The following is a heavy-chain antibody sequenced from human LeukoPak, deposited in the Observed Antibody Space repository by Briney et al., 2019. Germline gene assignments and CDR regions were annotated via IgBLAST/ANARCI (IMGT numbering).Heavy chain of an antibody. D-gene: IGHD3-22*01. V-gene: IGHV1-69*04. J-gene: IGHJ5*02. CDR3: ARDPYYYDSSGYHNWFDP. CDR2: IIPVLGIA. Sequence: SVKVSCKASGGTFSSYTISWVRQAPGQGLEWMGRIIPVLGIANYAQKFQGRVTITADKSTSTAYMELSSLRSEDTAVYYCARDPYYYDSSGYHNWFDPWGQGTLVTVSS. CDR1: GGTFSSYT.